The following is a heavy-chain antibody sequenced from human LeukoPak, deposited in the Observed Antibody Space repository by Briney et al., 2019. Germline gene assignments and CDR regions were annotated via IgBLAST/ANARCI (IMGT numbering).Heavy chain of an antibody. CDR2: ISGITTTI. CDR3: ARGGGLDV. D-gene: IGHD3-16*01. V-gene: IGHV3-48*04. Sequence: GGSLRLSCAASGFTFSSYSLSWVRQAPGKGLEWISYISGITTTIDYADSVKGRFTISRDNAKNSLYLQMSNLRAEDTAVYFCARGGGLDVWGQGATVTVSS. CDR1: GFTFSSYS. J-gene: IGHJ6*02.